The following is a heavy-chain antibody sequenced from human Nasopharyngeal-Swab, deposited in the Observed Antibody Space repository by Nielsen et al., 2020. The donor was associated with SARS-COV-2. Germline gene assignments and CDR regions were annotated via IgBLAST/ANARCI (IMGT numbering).Heavy chain of an antibody. CDR3: AKDLLGGILTGYYYYYYYMDV. V-gene: IGHV3-23*01. Sequence: MRECLGQGLEGVSAFSGSGGSTYYADSVKGRFTISRDNSKNTLYLQMNSLRAEDTAVYYCAKDLLGGILTGYYYYYYYMDVWGEGTTVTVSS. J-gene: IGHJ6*03. D-gene: IGHD3-9*01. CDR2: FSGSGGST.